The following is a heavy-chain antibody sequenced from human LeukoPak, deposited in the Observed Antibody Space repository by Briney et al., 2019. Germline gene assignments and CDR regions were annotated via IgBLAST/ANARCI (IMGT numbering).Heavy chain of an antibody. CDR3: ARASLGRRGDYYFGMDV. Sequence: ASVKVSCKASGDTFSSYAISWVRQAPGQGLEWMGGIIPIFGTADYAQKFQGRVTITADESTSTAYMELSSLRSEDTAVYYCARASLGRRGDYYFGMDVWGQGTTVTVSS. CDR2: IIPIFGTA. D-gene: IGHD1-1*01. J-gene: IGHJ6*02. V-gene: IGHV1-69*01. CDR1: GDTFSSYA.